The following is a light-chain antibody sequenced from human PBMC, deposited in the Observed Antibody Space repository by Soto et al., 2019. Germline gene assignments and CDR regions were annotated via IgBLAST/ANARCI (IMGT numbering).Light chain of an antibody. CDR2: GAS. J-gene: IGKJ1*01. CDR1: QSVSNNY. CDR3: QQYGSSGT. Sequence: EIVLTHSPGTLSLSARERATLSCRASQSVSNNYLAWYQQKPGQAPRLLIYGASNRATGIPDRFSGSGSGTDFTLTISRLEPEDFAVYYCQQYGSSGTFGQGTKVDIK. V-gene: IGKV3-20*01.